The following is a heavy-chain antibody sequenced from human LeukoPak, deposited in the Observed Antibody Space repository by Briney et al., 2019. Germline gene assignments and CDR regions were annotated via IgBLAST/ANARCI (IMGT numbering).Heavy chain of an antibody. CDR1: GYTFTSYD. CDR2: MNPNSGNT. J-gene: IGHJ4*02. V-gene: IGHV1-8*01. CDR3: ARGRGWYYDILTGYNNHLDY. D-gene: IGHD3-9*01. Sequence: GASVKVSCKASGYTFTSYDINWVRQATGQGLEWMGWMNPNSGNTGYAQKFQGRVTMTRNTSISTAYMELSSLRSEDTAVYYCARGRGWYYDILTGYNNHLDYWGQGTLVTVSS.